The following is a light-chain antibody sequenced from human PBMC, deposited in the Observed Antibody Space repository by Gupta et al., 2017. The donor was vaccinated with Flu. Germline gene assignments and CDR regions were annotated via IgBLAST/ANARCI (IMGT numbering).Light chain of an antibody. V-gene: IGLV3-1*01. CDR1: EVGDKI. CDR3: QAWDSNTGV. CDR2: QDD. J-gene: IGLJ3*02. Sequence: GSGDEVGDKIVSWYQQRSGQSPDLVIYQDDKRPAGIPERFSGSNSGNTATLTVSGAQAMDEADYYCQAWDSNTGVFGGGTKLTVL.